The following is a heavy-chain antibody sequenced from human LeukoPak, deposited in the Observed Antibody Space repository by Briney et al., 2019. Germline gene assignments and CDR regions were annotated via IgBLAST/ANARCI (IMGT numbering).Heavy chain of an antibody. V-gene: IGHV4-31*03. D-gene: IGHD6-19*01. J-gene: IGHJ4*02. CDR1: GGSISSSSYY. CDR2: LYYSGIT. CDR3: ARDSSSGCLDY. Sequence: SETLSLTCTVSGGSISSSSYYWGWIRQPPGKGLEWIGFLYYSGITYYTPSLKSRVTISVDTSKNQFSLKLSSVTAADTAVYYCARDSSSGCLDYWGQGTLVTVSS.